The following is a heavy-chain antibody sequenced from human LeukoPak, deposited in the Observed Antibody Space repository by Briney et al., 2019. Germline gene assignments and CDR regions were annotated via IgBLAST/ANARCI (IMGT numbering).Heavy chain of an antibody. CDR3: AKDYRSDFWSGYFDY. D-gene: IGHD3-3*01. CDR1: GFTVSSNY. CDR2: ISGSGGST. Sequence: PGGSLRLSCAASGFTVSSNYMSWVRQAPGKGLEWVSAISGSGGSTYYADSVKGRFTISRDNSKNTLYLQMNSLRAEDTAVYYCAKDYRSDFWSGYFDYWGQGTLVTVSS. V-gene: IGHV3-23*01. J-gene: IGHJ4*02.